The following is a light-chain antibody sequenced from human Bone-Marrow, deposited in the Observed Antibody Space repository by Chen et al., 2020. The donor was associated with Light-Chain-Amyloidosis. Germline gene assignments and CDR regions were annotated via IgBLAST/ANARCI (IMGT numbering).Light chain of an antibody. J-gene: IGKJ1*01. CDR3: QQYYSMWT. Sequence: DIVMTQSPDPLAVSLCERATINCKSSQSVLYSSDNRNYLAWYQHKPGQPPKLLIYWASIRESGVPDRFSGSGSGTDFTLTISSLQAEDVAVYYCQQYYSMWTFGPGTKVEVK. V-gene: IGKV4-1*01. CDR2: WAS. CDR1: QSVLYSSDNRNY.